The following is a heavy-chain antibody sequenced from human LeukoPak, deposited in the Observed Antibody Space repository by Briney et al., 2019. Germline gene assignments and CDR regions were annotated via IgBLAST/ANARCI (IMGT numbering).Heavy chain of an antibody. D-gene: IGHD2-15*01. J-gene: IGHJ4*02. Sequence: PGGSLRLSCAGSGFTFSSYDMSWVRQAPGKGLEWVSAISGSGTDTFYANSVKGRFTISRDNPKNTLYLQMNSLRAEDTAVYYCAKGGGSSCYSPSDYWGQGTLVTVSS. CDR2: ISGSGTDT. V-gene: IGHV3-23*01. CDR1: GFTFSSYD. CDR3: AKGGGSSCYSPSDY.